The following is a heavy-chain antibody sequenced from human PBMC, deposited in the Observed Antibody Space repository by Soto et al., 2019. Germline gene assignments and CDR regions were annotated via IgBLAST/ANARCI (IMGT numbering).Heavy chain of an antibody. CDR2: TYYRSRWYN. Sequence: PSQTLSLTCAIYGDSGSSHSAAWNWIRQSPSRGLEWLGRTYYRSRWYNDYAVAVKSRITLNPDPSKHQFSLQLNSVPPEDKAVYYCAREGPLIGYCSGGSCHYYMDVWGKGTTVTVSS. J-gene: IGHJ6*03. V-gene: IGHV6-1*01. CDR1: GDSGSSHSAA. CDR3: AREGPLIGYCSGGSCHYYMDV. D-gene: IGHD2-15*01.